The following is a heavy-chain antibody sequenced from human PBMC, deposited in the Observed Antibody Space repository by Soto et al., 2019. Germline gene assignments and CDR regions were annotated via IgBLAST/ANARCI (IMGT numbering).Heavy chain of an antibody. D-gene: IGHD3-10*01. CDR3: ARGRSFSYDSTPPPMFDP. Sequence: GGSLRLSCAGSGFAFSTFDIHWVRQAPGKGLEWVSGIGTLSDTFYAASVQGRFTISRQNAKNSVYLQMDSLRAGDTAFYYCARGRSFSYDSTPPPMFDPWGQGTLVTVSS. V-gene: IGHV3-13*01. J-gene: IGHJ5*02. CDR2: IGTLSDT. CDR1: GFAFSTFD.